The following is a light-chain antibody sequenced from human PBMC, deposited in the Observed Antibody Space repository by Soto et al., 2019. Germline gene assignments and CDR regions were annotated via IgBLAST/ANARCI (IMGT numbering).Light chain of an antibody. CDR1: SSNIGSNT. CDR2: SNN. CDR3: AAWDDSLNGPNVV. Sequence: QSVLTQPPSASGTPGQRVTISCSGSSSNIGSNTVNWYQQLPGTAPKLVIYSNNQRPSGVPDRFSGYKSGTSASLAISGLQSEDEDDYYCAAWDDSLNGPNVVFGGGTKLTVL. J-gene: IGLJ2*01. V-gene: IGLV1-44*01.